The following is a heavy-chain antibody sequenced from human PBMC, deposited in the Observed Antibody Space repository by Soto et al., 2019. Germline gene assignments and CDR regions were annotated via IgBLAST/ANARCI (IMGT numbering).Heavy chain of an antibody. D-gene: IGHD1-20*01. CDR1: GFTFSNYW. CDR2: IHSDGSST. Sequence: GGSLRLSCAASGFTFSNYWMHWVRQAPGKGLVWVSRIHSDGSSTFYADSVKGRFTISRDNAKKMVYLQMNSLRAKDTAVYYCARDNWNTVWGQGTMVTVSS. V-gene: IGHV3-74*01. J-gene: IGHJ3*01. CDR3: ARDNWNTV.